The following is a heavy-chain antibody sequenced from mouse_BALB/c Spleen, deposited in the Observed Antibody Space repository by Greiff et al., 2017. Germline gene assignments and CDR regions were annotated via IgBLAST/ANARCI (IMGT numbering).Heavy chain of an antibody. D-gene: IGHD2-4*01. V-gene: IGHV8-8*01. CDR2: IWWDDDK. CDR1: GFSLSTSGMG. Sequence: QVTLKVCGPGILQPSQTLSLTCSFSGFSLSTSGMGVGWIRQPSGKGLEWLAHIWWDDDKYYNTALKSGLTISKDTSKNQVFLKIASVDTADTATYYCARSTMITTGYAMDYWGQGTSVTVSS. CDR3: ARSTMITTGYAMDY. J-gene: IGHJ4*01.